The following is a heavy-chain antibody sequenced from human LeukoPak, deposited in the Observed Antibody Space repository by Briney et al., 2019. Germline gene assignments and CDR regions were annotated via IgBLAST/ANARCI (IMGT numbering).Heavy chain of an antibody. V-gene: IGHV3-23*01. CDR1: GFTFSSYA. CDR2: ISGSGGST. J-gene: IGHJ3*02. D-gene: IGHD6-19*01. Sequence: GGSLRLSCAASGFTFSSYAMSWVRQAPGKGLEWVSAISGSGGSTYYADSVKGRFTISRDNAKNSLYLQMNSLRAEDTAVYYCARVDRYSSGWYAGAFDIWGQGTMVTVSS. CDR3: ARVDRYSSGWYAGAFDI.